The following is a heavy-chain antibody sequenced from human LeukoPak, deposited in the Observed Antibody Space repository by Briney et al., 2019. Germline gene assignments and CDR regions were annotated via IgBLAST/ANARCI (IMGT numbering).Heavy chain of an antibody. D-gene: IGHD5-24*01. CDR2: IRSKANNYAT. CDR1: GFTFNDYA. J-gene: IGHJ4*02. V-gene: IGHV3-73*01. CDR3: TMKDGDGYTRPFDY. Sequence: GGSLRLSCAASGFTFNDYAMYWVRQASGKGLEWVGRIRSKANNYATAYGASVKGRFTISRDDSTNTAYLQMNSLKTGDTAVYYCTMKDGDGYTRPFDYWGQGTLVTVSS.